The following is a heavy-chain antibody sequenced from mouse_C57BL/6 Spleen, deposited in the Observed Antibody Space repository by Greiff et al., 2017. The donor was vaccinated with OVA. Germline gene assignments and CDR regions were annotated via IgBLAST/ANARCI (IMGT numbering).Heavy chain of an antibody. V-gene: IGHV1-82*01. CDR3: ARYNYYGSSYPFDY. CDR1: GYAFSSSW. CDR2: IYPGDGDT. Sequence: VKLMESGPELVKPGASVKISCKASGYAFSSSWMNWVKQRPGKGLEWIGRIYPGDGDTNYNGKFKGKATLTADKSSSTAYMQLSSLTSEDSAVYFCARYNYYGSSYPFDYWGQGTTLTVSS. D-gene: IGHD1-1*01. J-gene: IGHJ2*01.